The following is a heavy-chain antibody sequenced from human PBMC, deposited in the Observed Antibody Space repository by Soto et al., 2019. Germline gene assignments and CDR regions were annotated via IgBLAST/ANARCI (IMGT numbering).Heavy chain of an antibody. D-gene: IGHD6-13*01. CDR3: ARHGIAAAASAEYFQH. V-gene: IGHV5-51*01. CDR1: GYSFTSYW. J-gene: IGHJ1*01. CDR2: IYPGDSYT. Sequence: PGESLKMSCKGFGYSFTSYWISWVRQMPGKGLERMGIIYPGDSYTRYSPSFQGQVTFSADKSISTAYLQWSSLKASDTAMYYCARHGIAAAASAEYFQHWGQGTLVTVSS.